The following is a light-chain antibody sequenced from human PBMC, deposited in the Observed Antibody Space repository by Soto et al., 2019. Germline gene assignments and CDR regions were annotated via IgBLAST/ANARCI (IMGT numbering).Light chain of an antibody. Sequence: EIVLTQSPATLSLSPGERATLSCRASQSVSSYLAWYQQKPGQAPRLLIYDASNRATGIPARFSGSGSRTDFTLTISSLEPEDFAVYYCQQRSNWPLTFGGGTKVEIE. CDR2: DAS. CDR3: QQRSNWPLT. V-gene: IGKV3-11*01. CDR1: QSVSSY. J-gene: IGKJ4*01.